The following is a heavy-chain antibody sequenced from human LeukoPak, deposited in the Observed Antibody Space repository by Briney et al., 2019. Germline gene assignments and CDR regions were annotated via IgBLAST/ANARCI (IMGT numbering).Heavy chain of an antibody. CDR3: ARVGNGGSCFDY. Sequence: SETLSLTCTVSGGSISSYYWSWIRQPPGKGLEWIGYIYYSGSTNYNPSLKSRVTISVDMSKNQFSLKLSSVTAADTAVYYCARVGNGGSCFDYWGQGTLVTVSS. CDR2: IYYSGST. CDR1: GGSISSYY. J-gene: IGHJ4*02. D-gene: IGHD2-15*01. V-gene: IGHV4-59*01.